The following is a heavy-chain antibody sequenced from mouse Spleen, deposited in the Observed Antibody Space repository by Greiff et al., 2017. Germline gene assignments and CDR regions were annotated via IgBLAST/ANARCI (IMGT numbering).Heavy chain of an antibody. CDR1: GFNIKDDY. D-gene: IGHD1-1*01. Sequence: DVQLQESGAELVRPGASVKLSCTASGFNIKDDYMHWVKQRPEQGLEWIGWIDPENGDTEYASKFQGKATITADTSSNTAYLQLSSLTSEDTAVYYCTTRSSDYWGQGTTLTVSS. V-gene: IGHV14-4*01. J-gene: IGHJ2*01. CDR3: TTRSSDY. CDR2: IDPENGDT.